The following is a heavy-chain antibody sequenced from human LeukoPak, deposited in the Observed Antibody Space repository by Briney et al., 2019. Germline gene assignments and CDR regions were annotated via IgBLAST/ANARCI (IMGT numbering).Heavy chain of an antibody. J-gene: IGHJ3*02. CDR3: AKPITITGATDGFDI. CDR1: GFAFSSYW. V-gene: IGHV3-7*01. Sequence: GGSLRLPCAASGFAFSSYWMNWIRQAPGKGLEWVANIKQDGSEKYYLDSVEGRFTISRDNAKNLLYLQMSNLRAEDTAVYYCAKPITITGATDGFDIWGQGAKVIVSS. CDR2: IKQDGSEK. D-gene: IGHD5-12*01.